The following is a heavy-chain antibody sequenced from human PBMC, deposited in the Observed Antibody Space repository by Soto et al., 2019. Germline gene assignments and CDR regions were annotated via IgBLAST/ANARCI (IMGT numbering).Heavy chain of an antibody. CDR1: GDSITSSGYY. CDR2: IDYRGNT. CDR3: AREGSRYDRSGYHSPYWFDP. J-gene: IGHJ5*02. D-gene: IGHD3-22*01. V-gene: IGHV4-31*03. Sequence: QVQLQESGPGLVQPSQTLSLTCSVSGDSITSSGYYWGWIRQLPGKGLEYIGYIDYRGNTNYNPSLKSRVTISVDTSENEFSLRLTSVTAADTAVYYCAREGSRYDRSGYHSPYWFDPWGQGILVTVSS.